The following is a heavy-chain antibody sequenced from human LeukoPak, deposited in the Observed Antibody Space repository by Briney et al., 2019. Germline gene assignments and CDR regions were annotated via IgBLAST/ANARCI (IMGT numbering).Heavy chain of an antibody. CDR1: GFTFSSYA. D-gene: IGHD3-22*01. V-gene: IGHV3-23*01. J-gene: IGHJ4*02. CDR3: AKDRASYYYDSSGPV. CDR2: ISGSGGST. Sequence: GGSLRLSCAASGFTFSSYAMSWVRQAPGKGLKWVSAISGSGGSTYYADSVKGRFTISRDNSKNTLYLQMNSLRAEDTAVYYCAKDRASYYYDSSGPVWGQGTLVTVSS.